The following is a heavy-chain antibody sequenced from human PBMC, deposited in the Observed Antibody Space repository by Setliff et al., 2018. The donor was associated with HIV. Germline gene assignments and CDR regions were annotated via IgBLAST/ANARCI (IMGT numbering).Heavy chain of an antibody. CDR2: GYYSGIT. D-gene: IGHD2-21*02. CDR3: ARSSRGSLRDLGY. CDR1: GGSISNYY. V-gene: IGHV4-59*08. J-gene: IGHJ4*02. Sequence: TSETLSLTCTVSGGSISNYYWSWIRQPPGKGLEWIGCGYYSGITHYDPSLKSRVSISVDASKNQFSLRLNSVTVADTAVYFCARSSRGSLRDLGYWGPGTLVTVSS.